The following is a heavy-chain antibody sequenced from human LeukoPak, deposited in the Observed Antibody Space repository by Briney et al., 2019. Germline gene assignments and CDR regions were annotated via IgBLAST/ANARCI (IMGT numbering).Heavy chain of an antibody. Sequence: ASVKVSCKASGYTFTSYGISWVRQAPGQGLEWMGWISANNGNTNYAQKLQGRVTMTTDTSTSTAYMELRSLRSDDTAVYYCARGGNYYDSSGPDRYWGQGTLVTVSS. J-gene: IGHJ4*02. V-gene: IGHV1-18*01. CDR3: ARGGNYYDSSGPDRY. D-gene: IGHD3-22*01. CDR1: GYTFTSYG. CDR2: ISANNGNT.